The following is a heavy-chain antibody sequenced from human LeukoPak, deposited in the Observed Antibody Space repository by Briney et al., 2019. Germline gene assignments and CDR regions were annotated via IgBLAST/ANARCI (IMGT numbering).Heavy chain of an antibody. CDR1: GGSISSSSYY. J-gene: IGHJ6*03. D-gene: IGHD3-22*01. CDR3: ARRVNSSGYYHYYYYYMDV. V-gene: IGHV4-39*01. Sequence: KTSETLSLTCTVSGGSISSSSYYWGWIRQPPGKGLEWIGSIYYSGSTYYNPSLKSRVTISVDTSKNQFSLKLSSVTAADTAVYYCARRVNSSGYYHYYYYYMDVWGKGTTVTVSS. CDR2: IYYSGST.